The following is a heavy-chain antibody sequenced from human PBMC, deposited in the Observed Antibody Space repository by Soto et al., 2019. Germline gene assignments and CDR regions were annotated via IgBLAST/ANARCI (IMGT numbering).Heavy chain of an antibody. CDR3: AREEDYYDSSGYSHYFDY. V-gene: IGHV3-21*01. D-gene: IGHD3-22*01. J-gene: IGHJ4*02. CDR2: ISSSSSYI. CDR1: GFTFSSYS. Sequence: GGSLRLSCAASGFTFSSYSMNWVRQAPGKGLEWVSSISSSSSYIYYADSVKGRFTISRDNAKNSLYLQMNSLRAEDTAVYYCAREEDYYDSSGYSHYFDYWGQGTLVTVSS.